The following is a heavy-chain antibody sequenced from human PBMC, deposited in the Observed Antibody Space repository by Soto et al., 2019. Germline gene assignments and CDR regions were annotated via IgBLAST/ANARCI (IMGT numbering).Heavy chain of an antibody. D-gene: IGHD3-16*02. J-gene: IGHJ6*02. CDR3: AKGGSPSYRSNYGMDV. Sequence: EVQLLESGGGLVQPGGSLRLSCAASGFTFSSYAMSWVRQAPGKGLEWVSAISGSGGSTYYADSVKGRFTISRDNSKNTRYLQMNSLRAEDTAVYYCAKGGSPSYRSNYGMDVWGQGTTVTVSS. V-gene: IGHV3-23*01. CDR1: GFTFSSYA. CDR2: ISGSGGST.